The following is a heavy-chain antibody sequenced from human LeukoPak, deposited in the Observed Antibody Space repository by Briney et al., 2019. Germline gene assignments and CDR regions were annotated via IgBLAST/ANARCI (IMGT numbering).Heavy chain of an antibody. V-gene: IGHV4-39*01. D-gene: IGHD3-16*02. J-gene: IGHJ4*02. CDR2: IYYSGST. CDR3: ARQPSYDYVWGSYRETFDY. Sequence: SETLSLTCTVSGGSISSSSYYWGWIRQPPGKGLEWIGSIYYSGSTYYNPSLKSRVTISVDTSKNQFSLKLSSVTAADTAVYYCARQPSYDYVWGSYRETFDYWGQGTLATVS. CDR1: GGSISSSSYY.